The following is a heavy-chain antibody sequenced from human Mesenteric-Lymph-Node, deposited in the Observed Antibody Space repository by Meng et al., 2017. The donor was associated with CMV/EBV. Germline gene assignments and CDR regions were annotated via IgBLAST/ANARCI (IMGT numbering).Heavy chain of an antibody. J-gene: IGHJ4*02. V-gene: IGHV4-34*01. CDR1: GGSFSGSY. D-gene: IGHD3-10*01. Sequence: YGGSFSGSYWRLIRQPPGKGLEWIGEINHSGSTNSNPSLKSRVTISVDTSKNQFSLKLSSVTAADTAVYYCARMKGGSGSYYRNFDYWGQGTLVTVSS. CDR3: ARMKGGSGSYYRNFDY. CDR2: INHSGST.